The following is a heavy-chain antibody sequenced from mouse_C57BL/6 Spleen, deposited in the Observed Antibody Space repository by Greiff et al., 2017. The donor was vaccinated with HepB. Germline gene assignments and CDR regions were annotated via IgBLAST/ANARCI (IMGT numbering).Heavy chain of an antibody. Sequence: QVQLKESGAELAKPGASVKLSCKASGYTFTSYWMHWVKQRPGQGLEWIGYINPSSGYTKYNQKFKDKATLTADKSSSTAYMQLSSLTYEDSAVYYCARPTMVTTHAMDYWGQGTSVTVSS. J-gene: IGHJ4*01. D-gene: IGHD2-9*01. V-gene: IGHV1-7*01. CDR3: ARPTMVTTHAMDY. CDR1: GYTFTSYW. CDR2: INPSSGYT.